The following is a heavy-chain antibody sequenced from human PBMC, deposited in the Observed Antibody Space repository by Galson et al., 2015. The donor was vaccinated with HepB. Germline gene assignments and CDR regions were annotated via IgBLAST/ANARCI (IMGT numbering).Heavy chain of an antibody. V-gene: IGHV3-33*01. Sequence: SLRLSCAASGFTFSSYGMHWVRQAPGKGLEWVAVIWYDGSNKYYADSVKGRFTISRDNSKNTLYLQMNSLRAEDTAVYYCARGYCSSTSCSTYYYYYYMDVWGKGTTVTVSS. CDR2: IWYDGSNK. CDR1: GFTFSSYG. CDR3: ARGYCSSTSCSTYYYYYYMDV. D-gene: IGHD2-2*01. J-gene: IGHJ6*03.